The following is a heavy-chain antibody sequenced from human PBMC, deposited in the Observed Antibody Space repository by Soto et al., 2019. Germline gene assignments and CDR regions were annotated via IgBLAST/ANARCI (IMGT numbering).Heavy chain of an antibody. V-gene: IGHV3-21*01. J-gene: IGHJ4*02. CDR1: GFTFSSYS. Sequence: GGSLRLSCAASGFTFSSYSMNWVRQAPGKGLEWVSSISSSSSYIYYADSVKGRFTISRDNAKNSLYLQMNSLRAEDTAVYYCATHRITMVRGAPSDYWGQGTLVSVSS. CDR2: ISSSSSYI. CDR3: ATHRITMVRGAPSDY. D-gene: IGHD3-10*01.